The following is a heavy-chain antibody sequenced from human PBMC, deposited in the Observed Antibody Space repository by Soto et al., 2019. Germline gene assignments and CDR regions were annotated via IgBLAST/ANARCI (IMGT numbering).Heavy chain of an antibody. J-gene: IGHJ3*02. CDR1: GFTFSSYA. D-gene: IGHD3-9*01. V-gene: IGHV3-23*01. Sequence: HPGGSLRLSCAASGFTFSSYAMSWVRQAPGKGLEWVSAISGSGGSTYYADSVKGRFTISRDNSKNTLYLQMNSLRAEDTAVYYCAKDYDILTNRPDAFDIWGQGTMVTVSS. CDR2: ISGSGGST. CDR3: AKDYDILTNRPDAFDI.